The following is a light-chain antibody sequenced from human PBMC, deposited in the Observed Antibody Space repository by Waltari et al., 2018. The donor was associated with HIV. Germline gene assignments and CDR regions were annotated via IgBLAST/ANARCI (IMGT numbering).Light chain of an antibody. V-gene: IGLV3-21*02. Sequence: YELTQPPSVSVAPGQTATLTGGAHNIGDRSVHWYQQKAGQAPVLVFYDDTDRPSGIPERFSGSKSGNTATLTISRVEAGDEADYYCQVWASNSAYVVFGGRTKLTVL. CDR1: NIGDRS. J-gene: IGLJ2*01. CDR2: DDT. CDR3: QVWASNSAYVV.